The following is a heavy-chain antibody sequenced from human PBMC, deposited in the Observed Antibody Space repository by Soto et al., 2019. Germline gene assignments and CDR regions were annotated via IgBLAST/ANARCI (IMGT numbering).Heavy chain of an antibody. V-gene: IGHV3-23*01. CDR3: AKSSGSGWQFDY. CDR1: VFTFSSYA. CDR2: VSIGVST. J-gene: IGHJ4*02. Sequence: PGGSLRLSCAASVFTFSSYAMGCVRQGPGKGLEWVAVVSIGVSTHYADSVRGRFTISRDNSKNTLSLQMNSLTAEDTAVYFCAKSSGSGWQFDYRGQGASVTCSS. D-gene: IGHD6-19*01.